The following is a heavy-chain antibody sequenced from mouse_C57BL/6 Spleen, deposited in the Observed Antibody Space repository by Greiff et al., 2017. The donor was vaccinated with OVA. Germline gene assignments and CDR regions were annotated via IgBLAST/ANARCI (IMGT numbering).Heavy chain of an antibody. J-gene: IGHJ3*01. Sequence: EVQLQQSGAELVKPGASVKLSCTASGFNIKDYYMHWVKQRTEQGLEWIGRIDPEDGETKYAPKFQGKATITADTSPNTAYLQLSSLASEDTAVDYCASALGLAWCAYWGQGTLVTVSA. V-gene: IGHV14-2*01. CDR3: ASALGLAWCAY. CDR1: GFNIKDYY. CDR2: IDPEDGET. D-gene: IGHD3-1*01.